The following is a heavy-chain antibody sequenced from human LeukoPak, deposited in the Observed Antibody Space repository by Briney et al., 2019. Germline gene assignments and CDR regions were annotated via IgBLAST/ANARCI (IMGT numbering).Heavy chain of an antibody. CDR2: ISSSSSYI. V-gene: IGHV3-21*03. J-gene: IGHJ4*02. Sequence: PGGSLRLSCAASGFTFSSYSMNWVRQAPGKGLEWVSSISSSSSYIYYADSVKGRFTISRDNAKNSLYLQMNSLKTEDTAVYYCTTARRMATPHDYWGQGTLVTVSS. CDR3: TTARRMATPHDY. CDR1: GFTFSSYS. D-gene: IGHD5-24*01.